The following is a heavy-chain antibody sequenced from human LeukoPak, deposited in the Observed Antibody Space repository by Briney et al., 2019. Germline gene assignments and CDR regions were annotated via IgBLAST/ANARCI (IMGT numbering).Heavy chain of an antibody. Sequence: GGSLRLSCAASGFTFSSYAMSWVRQAPGKGLEWVSAISGSGGSTYYADSVKGRFTISRDNSKNTLYLQMNSLRAEDTAVYYCAKGRRQWLKTTPFDCWGQGTLVTVSS. CDR2: ISGSGGST. D-gene: IGHD6-19*01. V-gene: IGHV3-23*01. J-gene: IGHJ4*02. CDR3: AKGRRQWLKTTPFDC. CDR1: GFTFSSYA.